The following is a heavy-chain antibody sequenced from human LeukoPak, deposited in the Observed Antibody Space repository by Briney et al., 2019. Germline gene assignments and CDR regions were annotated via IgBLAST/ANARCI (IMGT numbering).Heavy chain of an antibody. CDR2: IYTSGST. J-gene: IGHJ4*02. Sequence: SETLSLTCTVSGGSISSGSYYWCWIRLPAGKGLEWIGRIYTSGSTNYNPSLKSRVTISADTSKNQFSLKLTSVTAADTAVYYCARDGDSGDYAYWGQGTLVTVSS. V-gene: IGHV4-61*02. D-gene: IGHD4-17*01. CDR3: ARDGDSGDYAY. CDR1: GGSISSGSYY.